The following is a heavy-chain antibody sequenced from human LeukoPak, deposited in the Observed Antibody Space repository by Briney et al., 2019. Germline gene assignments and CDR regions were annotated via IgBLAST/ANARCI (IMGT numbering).Heavy chain of an antibody. CDR3: ARGPQWRGDYYYMDV. Sequence: AASVKVSCKASGYSCTNFDINWVRQATGQGLEWMGWMNPNSGNKGYAQKFQGRVSMTMNTSITTAYMELSSLRSEDTAVYYCARGPQWRGDYYYMDVWGRGTTVTVSS. CDR1: GYSCTNFD. D-gene: IGHD6-19*01. CDR2: MNPNSGNK. J-gene: IGHJ6*03. V-gene: IGHV1-8*01.